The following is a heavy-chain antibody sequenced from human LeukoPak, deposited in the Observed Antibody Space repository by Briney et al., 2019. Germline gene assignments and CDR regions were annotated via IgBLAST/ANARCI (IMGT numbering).Heavy chain of an antibody. CDR1: GFTFSSYS. V-gene: IGHV3-48*01. Sequence: GGSLRLSCAASGFTFSSYSMNWVRQAPGKGLEWVSYISSSSSTIYYADSVKGRFTISRDNSKNTLYLQMNSLRAEDTAVYYCAKEIEKWLVDSPFDYWGQGTLVTVSS. CDR3: AKEIEKWLVDSPFDY. CDR2: ISSSSSTI. D-gene: IGHD6-19*01. J-gene: IGHJ4*02.